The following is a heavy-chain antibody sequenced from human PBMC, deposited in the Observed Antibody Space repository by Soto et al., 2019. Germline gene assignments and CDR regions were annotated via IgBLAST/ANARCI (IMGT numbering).Heavy chain of an antibody. CDR2: IYPGDSDT. CDR1: GYSFTSYW. D-gene: IGHD3-22*01. V-gene: IGHV5-51*01. Sequence: GESLKISCTGVGYSFTSYWIGWVRQMPGKGLEWMGIIYPGDSDTRYSPSFQGQVTISADKSITTAYLQWSSLKASDTAMYYCARQIYDSDTGPNFQYYFDSWGQGTPVTVSS. J-gene: IGHJ4*02. CDR3: ARQIYDSDTGPNFQYYFDS.